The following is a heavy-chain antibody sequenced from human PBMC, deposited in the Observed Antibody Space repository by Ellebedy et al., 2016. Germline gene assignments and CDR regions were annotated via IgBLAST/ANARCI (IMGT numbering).Heavy chain of an antibody. CDR3: ARAGFGSDIDY. CDR1: GGSFSGYY. CDR2: INHSGST. V-gene: IGHV4-34*01. J-gene: IGHJ4*02. D-gene: IGHD3-16*01. Sequence: SQTLSLTCAVYGGSFSGYYWSWIRQPPGKGLEWIGEINHSGSTNYNPSLKSRVTISVDTSKNQFSLKVSSVTAADTAVYYCARAGFGSDIDYWGQGTLVTVSS.